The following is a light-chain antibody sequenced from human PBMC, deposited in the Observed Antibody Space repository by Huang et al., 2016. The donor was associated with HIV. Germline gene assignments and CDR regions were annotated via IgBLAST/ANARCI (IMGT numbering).Light chain of an antibody. Sequence: DIVLTQSPLPMPVTPGEPASISCRSSQSLLHRNVNNYLDWYLQKPGQSPQLLIYLCSNRAAGVPDRFSGSGSGTDFTLKISKVEAEDVGVYYCMQALQTPLTFGGGTKVEIK. J-gene: IGKJ4*01. CDR3: MQALQTPLT. V-gene: IGKV2-28*01. CDR1: QSLLHRNVNNY. CDR2: LCS.